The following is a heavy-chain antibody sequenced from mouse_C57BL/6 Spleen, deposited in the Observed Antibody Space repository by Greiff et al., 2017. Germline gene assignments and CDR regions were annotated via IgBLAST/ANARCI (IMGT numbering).Heavy chain of an antibody. CDR2: IRSKSSNYAT. CDR1: GFTFNTYA. Sequence: EVQLVESGGGLVQPKGSLKLPCAASGFTFNTYAMHWVRQAPGKGLEWVARIRSKSSNYATYYADSVKDSFTISRDDSQSMLYLQMNNLKTEDTAMYYCVREKAGTTVVAMDFDVWGTGTTVTVSS. V-gene: IGHV10-3*01. D-gene: IGHD1-1*01. CDR3: VREKAGTTVVAMDFDV. J-gene: IGHJ1*03.